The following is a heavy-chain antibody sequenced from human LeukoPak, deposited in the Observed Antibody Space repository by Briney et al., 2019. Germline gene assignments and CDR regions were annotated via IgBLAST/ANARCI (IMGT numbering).Heavy chain of an antibody. CDR1: GYTFTSYY. Sequence: ASVKVSCKASGYTFTSYYMHWVRQAPGQGLEGMGIINPSGGSTSYAQKFQGRVTMTRDTSTSTVYMELSRLRSEDPAVYYCARPLIADLDWFDPWGQGTLVTVSS. CDR2: INPSGGST. V-gene: IGHV1-46*01. D-gene: IGHD6-13*01. J-gene: IGHJ5*02. CDR3: ARPLIADLDWFDP.